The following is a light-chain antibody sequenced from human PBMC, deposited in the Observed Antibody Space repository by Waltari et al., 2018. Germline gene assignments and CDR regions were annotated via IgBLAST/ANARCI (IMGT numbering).Light chain of an antibody. CDR2: DAS. Sequence: DIQTTQSPSTLSASVGDRVTITCRASQGISNFLHWDQQKQGKAPKLLIYDASNLRKGVPSRFSGSGSGTVFTFTINGLQPEDIATYYCQQYDHLPLTFGGGTKVGI. CDR1: QGISNF. V-gene: IGKV1-33*01. CDR3: QQYDHLPLT. J-gene: IGKJ4*01.